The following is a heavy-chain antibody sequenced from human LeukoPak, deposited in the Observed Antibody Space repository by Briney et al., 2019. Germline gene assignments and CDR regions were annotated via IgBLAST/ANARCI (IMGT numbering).Heavy chain of an antibody. D-gene: IGHD3-9*01. J-gene: IGHJ4*02. CDR1: GGSFSGYY. V-gene: IGHV4-34*01. Sequence: PSETLSLTCAVYGGSFSGYYWSWIRQPPGKGLEWIGEINHSGSANYNPSLKSRVTISVDTSKSQFSLKLSSVTAADTAVYYCARGYDILTGLYFDYWGQGTLVTVSS. CDR3: ARGYDILTGLYFDY. CDR2: INHSGSA.